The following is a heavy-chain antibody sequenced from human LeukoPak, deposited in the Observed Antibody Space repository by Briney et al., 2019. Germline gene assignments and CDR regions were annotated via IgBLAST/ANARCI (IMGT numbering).Heavy chain of an antibody. Sequence: KPSETPSLTCAVYGGSFSGYYWSWIRQPPGKGLEWIGEINHSGSTNYNPSLKSRVTISVDTSKNQFPLKLSSVTAADTAVYYCARGRSGITMIVVVRFRWYFDLWGRGTLVTVSS. J-gene: IGHJ2*01. CDR2: INHSGST. V-gene: IGHV4-34*01. CDR3: ARGRSGITMIVVVRFRWYFDL. D-gene: IGHD3-22*01. CDR1: GGSFSGYY.